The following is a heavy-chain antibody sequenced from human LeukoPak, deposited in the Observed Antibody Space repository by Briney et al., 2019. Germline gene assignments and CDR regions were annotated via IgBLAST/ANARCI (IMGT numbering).Heavy chain of an antibody. Sequence: SETLSLTCTVSGGSISSYYWSWIRQPPGKGLEWIGYIYYSGSTNYNPSLKSRVTISVDTSKNQFSLKLSSVTAADTAVYYCARDAPMGPLLRWGQGTLVTVSS. CDR2: IYYSGST. D-gene: IGHD2-21*02. CDR1: GGSISSYY. CDR3: ARDAPMGPLLR. J-gene: IGHJ4*02. V-gene: IGHV4-59*01.